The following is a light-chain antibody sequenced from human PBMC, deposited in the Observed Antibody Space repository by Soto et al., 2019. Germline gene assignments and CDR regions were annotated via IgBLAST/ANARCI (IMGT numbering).Light chain of an antibody. CDR3: QEYNTWPWT. V-gene: IGKV3-15*01. J-gene: IGKJ1*01. Sequence: EVVMTQSPATLSVSPGERATLSCRASQSARSSLGWYQQKPGQAPRVLIYGASTRATGIPDRFSGSGSGTEFILTISSLQSEDFAVYYCQEYNTWPWTFGQGTKVDIK. CDR1: QSARSS. CDR2: GAS.